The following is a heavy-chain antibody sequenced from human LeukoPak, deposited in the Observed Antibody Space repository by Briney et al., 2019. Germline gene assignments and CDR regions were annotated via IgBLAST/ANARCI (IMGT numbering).Heavy chain of an antibody. CDR1: GYTFTGYY. D-gene: IGHD1-26*01. CDR2: INPNSGGT. CDR3: ARDWSGSYVFNY. J-gene: IGHJ4*02. Sequence: ASVKVSCKASGYTFTGYYMHWVRQAPGQGLEWMGWINPNSGGTNYAQKFQGRVTMTRDTSISTAYMELSRLRSDDTAVYYCARDWSGSYVFNYWGQGTLVTVSS. V-gene: IGHV1-2*02.